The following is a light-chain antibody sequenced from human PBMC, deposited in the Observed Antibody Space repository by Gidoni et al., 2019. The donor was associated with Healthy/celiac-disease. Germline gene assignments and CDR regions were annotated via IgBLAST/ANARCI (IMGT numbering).Light chain of an antibody. Sequence: ALTQPPATLSLSPRERATLSCRASQSVSSYLAWYQQKPGQAPRLLIYGASNRATGVPTRFSGSGSGTDFTLTISSLEPEDFAVYYCQQRSNWPLTFGPGTKVDIK. CDR3: QQRSNWPLT. CDR1: QSVSSY. V-gene: IGKV3-11*01. CDR2: GAS. J-gene: IGKJ3*01.